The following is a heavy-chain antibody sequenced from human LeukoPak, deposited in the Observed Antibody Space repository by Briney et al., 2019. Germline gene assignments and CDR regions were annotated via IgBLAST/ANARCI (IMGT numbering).Heavy chain of an antibody. J-gene: IGHJ4*02. Sequence: ASVKVSCKASGYTFTGYYMHWVRQAPGQGLEWMGWINPNSGGTNYAQKFQGRVTMTRDTSISTAYMELSRLRSDDTAVYYCARVVAFRAGTFDYWGQGNLVTVSS. CDR3: ARVVAFRAGTFDY. CDR1: GYTFTGYY. V-gene: IGHV1-2*02. CDR2: INPNSGGT. D-gene: IGHD6-19*01.